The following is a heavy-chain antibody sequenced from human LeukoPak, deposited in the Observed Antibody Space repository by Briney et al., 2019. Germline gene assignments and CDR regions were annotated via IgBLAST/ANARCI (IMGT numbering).Heavy chain of an antibody. Sequence: SETLSLACTVSGGSISSSSYYWGWIRQPPGKGLEWIGEIYHSGSTNYNPSLKSQVTISVDKSKNQFSLKLSSVTAADTAVYYCARGSGWLPYYYYYYMDVWGKGTTVTISS. J-gene: IGHJ6*03. CDR3: ARGSGWLPYYYYYYMDV. V-gene: IGHV4-39*07. CDR1: GGSISSSSYY. D-gene: IGHD6-19*01. CDR2: IYHSGST.